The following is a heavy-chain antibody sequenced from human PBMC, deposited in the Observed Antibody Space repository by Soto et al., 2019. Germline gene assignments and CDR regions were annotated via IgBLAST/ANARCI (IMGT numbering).Heavy chain of an antibody. CDR2: ISGSGGST. V-gene: IGHV3-23*01. Sequence: EVQLLEAGGGLVQPGGSLRLSCAASGFTFSSYARSWVRQAPGRGLEWVAAISGSGGSTYYADSVKGRFTISRDNSKNTLYLQMNSLRAEDTAVYYCAKDYQWLVQGWFDPWGQGTLVTVSS. CDR1: GFTFSSYA. CDR3: AKDYQWLVQGWFDP. J-gene: IGHJ5*02. D-gene: IGHD6-19*01.